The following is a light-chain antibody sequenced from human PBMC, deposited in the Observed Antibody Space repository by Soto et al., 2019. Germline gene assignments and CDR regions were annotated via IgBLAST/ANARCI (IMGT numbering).Light chain of an antibody. CDR1: QSVSRNY. J-gene: IGKJ1*01. CDR3: QNYDTSPT. CDR2: GAS. Sequence: EIVLTHSPGTLSLSAGERATLSCRVSQSVSRNYLAWYQHKPGQAPTALIYGASNRATGVPDRFSGSGSGTDFTLTISRLEPEDFAVYYCQNYDTSPTFGQGTKVEVK. V-gene: IGKV3-20*01.